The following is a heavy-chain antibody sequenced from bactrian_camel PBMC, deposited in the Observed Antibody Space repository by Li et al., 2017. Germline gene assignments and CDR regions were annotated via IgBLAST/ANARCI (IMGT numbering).Heavy chain of an antibody. Sequence: HVQLVESGGGSVQAGGSLRLSCAASGDTYNYCMGWFRQAPGKEREGVAAIFLGGPFLGGRRSFYSDSVKGRFTMSQDNAKNTWYLQLNNLEPADTAVYYCAADKDGGAWGWCVFGYFGQGTQVTVS. CDR2: IFLGGPFLGGRRS. V-gene: IGHV3-3*01. CDR1: GDTYNYC. J-gene: IGHJ4*01. D-gene: IGHD5*01.